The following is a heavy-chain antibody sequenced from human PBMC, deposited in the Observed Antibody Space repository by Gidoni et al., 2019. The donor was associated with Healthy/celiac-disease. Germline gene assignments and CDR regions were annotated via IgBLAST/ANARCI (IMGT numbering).Heavy chain of an antibody. Sequence: QVQLVQSGAEVKKPGASVKVSCKASGYTFTSYAMHWVRQAPGQSLEWMGWINAGNGNTKYSQKFQGRVPITRDTSASTAYMELSSLRSEDTAVYYCARPYYDFWSGHPDYFDYWGQGTLVTVSS. CDR1: GYTFTSYA. CDR2: INAGNGNT. D-gene: IGHD3-3*01. CDR3: ARPYYDFWSGHPDYFDY. J-gene: IGHJ4*02. V-gene: IGHV1-3*01.